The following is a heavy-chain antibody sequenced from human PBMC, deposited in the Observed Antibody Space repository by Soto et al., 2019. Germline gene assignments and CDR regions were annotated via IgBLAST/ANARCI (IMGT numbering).Heavy chain of an antibody. V-gene: IGHV4-31*03. CDR1: GGSISSGGYY. D-gene: IGHD3-22*01. CDR3: ARDYYDSSGYLGSGAFDI. J-gene: IGHJ3*02. Sequence: LSLTCTVSGGSISSGGYYWSLIRQHPGKGLEWIGYIYYSGSTYYNPSLKSRVTISVDTSKNQFSLKLSSVTAADTAVYYCARDYYDSSGYLGSGAFDIWGQGTMVTVSS. CDR2: IYYSGST.